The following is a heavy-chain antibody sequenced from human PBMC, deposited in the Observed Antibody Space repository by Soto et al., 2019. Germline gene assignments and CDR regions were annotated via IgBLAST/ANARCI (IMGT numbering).Heavy chain of an antibody. CDR1: GFTFSSYA. J-gene: IGHJ5*02. CDR3: ANKFFSGSGSYRGWFDP. Sequence: EVQLLESGGGLVQPGGPLRLSCAASGFTFSSYAINWVHQPPGKGLEWVSIISGSGDSTYYADPVKGRFTISRDNTKNTLYLQMNSRRAEDTAVYYCANKFFSGSGSYRGWFDPWGQGTLVTVSS. CDR2: ISGSGDST. V-gene: IGHV3-23*01. D-gene: IGHD3-10*01.